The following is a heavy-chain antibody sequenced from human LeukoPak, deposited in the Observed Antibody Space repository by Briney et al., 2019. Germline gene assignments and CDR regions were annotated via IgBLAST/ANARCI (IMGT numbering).Heavy chain of an antibody. Sequence: PSETLSLTCAVYGGSFSGYYWSWIRQPPGKGLEWIGEINHSGSTNYNPSLKSRVTISVDTSKNQFSLKLSSVTAAVMAVYYCARGRGSSWYYYFDYWGQGTLVSVSS. CDR3: ARGRGSSWYYYFDY. CDR1: GGSFSGYY. V-gene: IGHV4-34*01. CDR2: INHSGST. J-gene: IGHJ4*02. D-gene: IGHD6-13*01.